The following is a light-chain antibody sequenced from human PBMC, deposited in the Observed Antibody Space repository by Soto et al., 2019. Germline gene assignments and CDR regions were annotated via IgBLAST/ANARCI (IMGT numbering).Light chain of an antibody. CDR2: RNS. CDR1: NSNIGSNY. J-gene: IGLJ2*01. CDR3: SAWDATRRGYL. V-gene: IGLV1-47*02. Sequence: QSVLTQPPSVSGTPGQTVSISCSGSNSNIGSNYVYWYRQLPGAGPKLLIFRNSHRPSDTPARFSASTSGSSASLAISGSRYEEEGDDYCSAWDATRRGYLFGGGTKLTVL.